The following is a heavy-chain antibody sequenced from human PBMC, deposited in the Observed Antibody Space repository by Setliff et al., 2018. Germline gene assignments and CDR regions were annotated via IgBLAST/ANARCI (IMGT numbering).Heavy chain of an antibody. Sequence: GASVKVSCKASGGTFSSYGISWVRQAPGQGLEWMGGTIPIFGTTNYAQKFQGRVTIIPDESTTTAYMELSSLRSDDTAVYYCAREGVDSRSSTDYRYYMDVWGKGTTVTVSS. CDR3: AREGVDSRSSTDYRYYMDV. CDR1: GGTFSSYG. V-gene: IGHV1-69*13. CDR2: TIPIFGTT. D-gene: IGHD3-22*01. J-gene: IGHJ6*03.